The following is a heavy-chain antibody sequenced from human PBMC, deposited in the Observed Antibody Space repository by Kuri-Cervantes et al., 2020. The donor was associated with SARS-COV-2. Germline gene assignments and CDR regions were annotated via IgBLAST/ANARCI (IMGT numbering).Heavy chain of an antibody. CDR1: GGSISSHY. CDR2: IYYSGST. V-gene: IGHV4-59*11. D-gene: IGHD3-3*01. J-gene: IGHJ3*02. Sequence: SETLSLTCTVSGGSISSHYWSWIRQPPGKGLEWIGYIYYSGSTYYNPSLKSRVTISVDTSKNQFSLKLSSVTAADTAVYYCARDLLDFWSGYYTEPDAFDIWGQGTMVTVSS. CDR3: ARDLLDFWSGYYTEPDAFDI.